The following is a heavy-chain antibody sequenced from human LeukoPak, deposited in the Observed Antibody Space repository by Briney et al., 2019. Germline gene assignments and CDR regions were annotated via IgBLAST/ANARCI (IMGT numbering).Heavy chain of an antibody. V-gene: IGHV4-59*01. CDR3: ARGNESYGDYGY. Sequence: SETLSLTCTVSGGSISGSYWSWIRQPPGKGLEWIAYMYNSGSTNYNPSLKSRVTISIDTSKNQFSLKLSSLTAADTAIYYCARGNESYGDYGYWGQGILVTVSS. D-gene: IGHD4-17*01. J-gene: IGHJ4*02. CDR2: MYNSGST. CDR1: GGSISGSY.